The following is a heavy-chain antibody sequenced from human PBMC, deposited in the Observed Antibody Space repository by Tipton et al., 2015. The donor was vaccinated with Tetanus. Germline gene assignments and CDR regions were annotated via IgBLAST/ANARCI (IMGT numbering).Heavy chain of an antibody. D-gene: IGHD1-1*01. CDR2: ISNSGVT. V-gene: IGHV4-59*01. CDR3: ARHYNYPAIFDF. CDR1: GGSISSYY. Sequence: TLSLTCTVSGGSISSYYWSWIRQSPGKGLEWVGYISNSGVTNYSPSLKSRVTISLDTSKNQFSLRLTAVTTADTAVYFCARHYNYPAIFDFWGQGTLVTVSS. J-gene: IGHJ4*02.